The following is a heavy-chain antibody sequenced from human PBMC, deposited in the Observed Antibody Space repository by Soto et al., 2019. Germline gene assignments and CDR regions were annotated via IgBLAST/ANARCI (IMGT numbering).Heavy chain of an antibody. Sequence: QVQLVESGGGVVQPGRSLRLSCAASGFSFSKYGMHWVRQAPGKGLEWVAAISDGGTKKYYGDSVKGRFTISRDNSKNTLYLQLDSLRAEDTAIYYCANEVWETGGYYSDCWGQGTLVTVSS. J-gene: IGHJ4*02. CDR3: ANEVWETGGYYSDC. D-gene: IGHD1-26*01. CDR2: ISDGGTKK. CDR1: GFSFSKYG. V-gene: IGHV3-30*18.